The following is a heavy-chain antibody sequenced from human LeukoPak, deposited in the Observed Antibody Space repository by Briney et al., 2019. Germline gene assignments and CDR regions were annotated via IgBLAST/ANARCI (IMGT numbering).Heavy chain of an antibody. D-gene: IGHD6-13*01. V-gene: IGHV4-34*01. CDR3: AREIRSSWFGAFDI. CDR1: GGSFSGYY. J-gene: IGHJ3*02. Sequence: SETLSLTCAVYGGSFSGYYWSWIRQPPGKGLEWIGEINHSGSTNYNPSLKSRVTISVDTSKNQFSLKLSSVTAADTAVYYCAREIRSSWFGAFDIWGQGTMVTVSS. CDR2: INHSGST.